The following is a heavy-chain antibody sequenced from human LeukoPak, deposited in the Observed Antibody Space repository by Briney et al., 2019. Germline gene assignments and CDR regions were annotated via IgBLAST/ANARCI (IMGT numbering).Heavy chain of an antibody. J-gene: IGHJ4*02. CDR2: ISRAGNI. CDR3: ARGQGAADY. Sequence: SETLSLTCAVSGGSISSRNWWGWVRQPPGKGLEWIGEISRAGNIDYDPSVRSRATISLDKSKSQFSLRLTSLTSADTAVYYCARGQGAADYWGQGILVIVSS. CDR1: GGSISSRNW. V-gene: IGHV4-4*02. D-gene: IGHD1-26*01.